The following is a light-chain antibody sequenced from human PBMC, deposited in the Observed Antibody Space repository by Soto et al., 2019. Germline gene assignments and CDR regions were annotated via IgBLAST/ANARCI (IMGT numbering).Light chain of an antibody. CDR2: EAT. CDR3: CSFAGSNSWV. J-gene: IGLJ3*02. CDR1: SGDVGTYDL. V-gene: IGLV2-23*01. Sequence: QTVLTQPASVSGSPGQSITISCTGTSGDVGTYDLVSWYQHHPGAAPKLMIYEATRRPSGISNRFSGSKSGNTASLTISGLQAEDEAAYYCCSFAGSNSWVFGGGTKLTVL.